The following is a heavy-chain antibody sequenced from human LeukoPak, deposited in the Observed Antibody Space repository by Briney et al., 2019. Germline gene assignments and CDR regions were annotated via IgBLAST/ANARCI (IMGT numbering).Heavy chain of an antibody. D-gene: IGHD1-26*01. Sequence: GGSLRLSCAASGFTFSSYEMNWVRQAPGNGLEWVSYISSSGSTIYYADSVKGRFTISRDNAKNSLYLQMNSLRAEDTAVYYCARVRGSYLAIDYWGQGTLVTVSS. CDR3: ARVRGSYLAIDY. J-gene: IGHJ4*02. CDR2: ISSSGSTI. CDR1: GFTFSSYE. V-gene: IGHV3-48*03.